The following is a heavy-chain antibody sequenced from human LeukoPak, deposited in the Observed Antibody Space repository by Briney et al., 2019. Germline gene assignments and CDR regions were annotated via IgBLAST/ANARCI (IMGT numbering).Heavy chain of an antibody. CDR2: ILGSGGST. J-gene: IGHJ4*02. Sequence: PGPSLRLSCAASGFTFSNYAMSWVRQAPRKRLEWVSAILGSGGSTYYADSVKGRFTVSRDNSKSTLYLQMNSLRAEDTALYYCAKWGDYDVLTGYYVPDYWGQGTLVTVSS. CDR3: AKWGDYDVLTGYYVPDY. D-gene: IGHD3-9*01. CDR1: GFTFSNYA. V-gene: IGHV3-23*01.